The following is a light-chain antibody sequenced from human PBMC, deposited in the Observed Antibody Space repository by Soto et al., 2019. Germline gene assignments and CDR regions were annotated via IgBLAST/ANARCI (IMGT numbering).Light chain of an antibody. Sequence: EIVLTQSPATLSLSPGERATLSCRASQSVSTYLTWYQQKPGQAPRLLIYDASNKATGIPARFSGSGTGTDFTLTISGLEPEDSAVCYCQQRSNWRTFGGGTKLEIK. CDR2: DAS. V-gene: IGKV3-11*01. CDR3: QQRSNWRT. CDR1: QSVSTY. J-gene: IGKJ4*01.